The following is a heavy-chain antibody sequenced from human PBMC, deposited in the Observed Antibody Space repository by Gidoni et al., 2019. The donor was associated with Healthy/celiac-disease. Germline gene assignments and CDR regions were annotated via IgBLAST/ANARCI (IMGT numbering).Heavy chain of an antibody. CDR2: ISYDGSNK. Sequence: QVQLVESGGGVVQPGRSLRLSCAASGFTFSSYAMHWVRQAPGKGLEWVAVISYDGSNKYYADSVKGRFTISRDNSKNTLYLQMNSLRAEDTAVYYCARDVGATPLTGGTDAFDIWGQGTMVTVSS. CDR1: GFTFSSYA. CDR3: ARDVGATPLTGGTDAFDI. J-gene: IGHJ3*02. D-gene: IGHD1-26*01. V-gene: IGHV3-30-3*01.